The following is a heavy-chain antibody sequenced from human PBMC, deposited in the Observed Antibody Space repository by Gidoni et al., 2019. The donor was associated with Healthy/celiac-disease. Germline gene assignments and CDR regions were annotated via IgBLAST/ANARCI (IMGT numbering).Heavy chain of an antibody. CDR3: ARGPPIGDYELPPLPVGFDP. Sequence: INAGNGNTKYSQKFQGRVTITRATSPSPAYLALSSLRSEDPAVYYCARGPPIGDYELPPLPVGFDPWGQGTLVTVSS. V-gene: IGHV1-3*01. CDR2: INAGNGNT. D-gene: IGHD4-17*01. J-gene: IGHJ5*02.